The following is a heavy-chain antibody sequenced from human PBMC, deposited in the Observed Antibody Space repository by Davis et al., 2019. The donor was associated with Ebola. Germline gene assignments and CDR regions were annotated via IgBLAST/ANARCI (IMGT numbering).Heavy chain of an antibody. Sequence: MPSETLSLTCTVSGGSISSSSYYWGWIRQPPGKGLEWIGSIYYSESSNYNPSRKSRVTISVDTSKNQFSLKLSSVTAADTAVYFCAGAGYSSGWNFASWGQGTLVTVSS. J-gene: IGHJ4*02. CDR3: AGAGYSSGWNFAS. CDR1: GGSISSSSYY. D-gene: IGHD6-19*01. V-gene: IGHV4-39*07. CDR2: IYYSESS.